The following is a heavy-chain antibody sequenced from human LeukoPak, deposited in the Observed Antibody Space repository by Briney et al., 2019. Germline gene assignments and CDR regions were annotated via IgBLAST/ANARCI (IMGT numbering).Heavy chain of an antibody. D-gene: IGHD4-23*01. CDR2: ISAYNGNT. CDR1: GYTVTSYG. CDR3: ARAYGGNPFDY. Sequence: ASVKVSCKASGYTVTSYGINWVRQAPGQGLEWMGWISAYNGNTNYAQKVQGRVTMTTDTSTSTAYMELRSLRSDDTAVYYCARAYGGNPFDYWGQGTLVTVSS. J-gene: IGHJ4*02. V-gene: IGHV1-18*01.